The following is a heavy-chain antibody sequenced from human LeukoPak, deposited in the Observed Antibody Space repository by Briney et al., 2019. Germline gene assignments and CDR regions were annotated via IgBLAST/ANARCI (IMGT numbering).Heavy chain of an antibody. CDR1: GFTFSSYG. CDR3: AKDDARPRGVITFGGPSAN. D-gene: IGHD3-16*01. Sequence: GGSLRLSCAASGFTFSSYGMHWVRQAPGKGLEWVAVISYDGSNKYYADSVKGRFTISRDNSKNTLYLQMNSLRAEDTAVYYCAKDDARPRGVITFGGPSANWGQGNLVTVSS. V-gene: IGHV3-30*18. J-gene: IGHJ4*02. CDR2: ISYDGSNK.